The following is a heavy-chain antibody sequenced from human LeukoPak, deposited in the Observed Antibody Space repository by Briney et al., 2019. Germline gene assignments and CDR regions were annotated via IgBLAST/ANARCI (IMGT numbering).Heavy chain of an antibody. CDR3: ARLDSIHLITY. D-gene: IGHD3-16*01. J-gene: IGHJ4*02. CDR2: IYYSGST. Sequence: SETLSLTCTVSGGSISSSSYYWGWLRQPPGKGLEWIGTIYYSGSTYYNPSLKSRVTISVDTSKNQFSLKLSSVTAADTAVYYCARLDSIHLITYWGQGALVTVSS. CDR1: GGSISSSSYY. V-gene: IGHV4-39*01.